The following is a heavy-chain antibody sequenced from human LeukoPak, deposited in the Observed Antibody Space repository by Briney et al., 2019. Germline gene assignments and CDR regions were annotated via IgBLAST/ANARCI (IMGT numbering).Heavy chain of an antibody. CDR2: MTGPADTT. Sequence: PGGSLRLSCAASGFTCISYAMSWVRQAPGKGPEWLSAMTGPADTTYYAESVKGRFTISIDYSKSMVYLQMNSLRVEDTAIYYCAKGAEIDHWGQGTLVTVSS. CDR3: AKGAEIDH. J-gene: IGHJ4*02. V-gene: IGHV3-23*01. CDR1: GFTCISYA.